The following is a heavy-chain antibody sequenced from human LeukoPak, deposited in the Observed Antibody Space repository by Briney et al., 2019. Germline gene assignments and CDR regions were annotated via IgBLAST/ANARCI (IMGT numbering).Heavy chain of an antibody. D-gene: IGHD1-20*01. V-gene: IGHV4-59*08. CDR1: GGSISSYY. J-gene: IGHJ5*02. Sequence: SETLSLTCTVSGGSISSYYWSWIRQPPGRGLEWIGYIYYSGSTNYNPSLKSRVTMSVDTSKNQFSLKLSSVTAADTAVYYCARYITGTGGNWFDPWGQGTLVTVSS. CDR2: IYYSGST. CDR3: ARYITGTGGNWFDP.